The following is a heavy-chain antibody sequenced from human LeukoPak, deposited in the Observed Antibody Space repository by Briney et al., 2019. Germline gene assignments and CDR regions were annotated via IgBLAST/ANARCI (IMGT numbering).Heavy chain of an antibody. D-gene: IGHD4-11*01. CDR2: ISSSSSYI. J-gene: IGHJ4*02. Sequence: GGSLSLSCAASGFTFSSYSMNWVRQAPGQGLEWVLCISSSSSYIYYADSVKGRFTISRDNAKHTLYLQMNSVRAEDTAVYYCARGARNGRDYWGQGTLVTVSS. V-gene: IGHV3-21*01. CDR1: GFTFSSYS. CDR3: ARGARNGRDY.